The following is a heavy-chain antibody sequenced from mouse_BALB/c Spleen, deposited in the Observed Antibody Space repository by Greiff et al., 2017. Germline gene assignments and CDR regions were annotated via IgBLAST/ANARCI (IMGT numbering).Heavy chain of an antibody. Sequence: DVKLVESGGGLVQPGGSRKLSCAASGFTFSSFGMHWVRQAPEKGLEWVAYISSGSSTIYYADTVKGRFTISRDNPKNTLFLQMTSLRSEDTAMYYCATYGYNFDYWGQGTTLTVSS. D-gene: IGHD1-2*01. CDR2: ISSGSSTI. V-gene: IGHV5-17*02. J-gene: IGHJ2*01. CDR3: ATYGYNFDY. CDR1: GFTFSSFG.